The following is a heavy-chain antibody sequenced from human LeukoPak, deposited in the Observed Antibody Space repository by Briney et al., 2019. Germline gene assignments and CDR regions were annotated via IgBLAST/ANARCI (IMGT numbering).Heavy chain of an antibody. CDR1: GFTFSSYS. J-gene: IGHJ4*02. D-gene: IGHD3/OR15-3a*01. CDR2: ISSSSSYI. CDR3: ARSRGTGTFDY. V-gene: IGHV3-21*01. Sequence: GGSLRLSCAASGFTFSSYSMNWVRQAPGKGLEWVSSISSSSSYIYYADSVKGRFAISRDNAKNSLYLQMNSLRAEDTAVCYCARSRGTGTFDYWGQGTLVTVSS.